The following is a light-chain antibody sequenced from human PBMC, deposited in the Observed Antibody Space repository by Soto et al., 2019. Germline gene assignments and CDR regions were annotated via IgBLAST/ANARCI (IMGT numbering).Light chain of an antibody. CDR3: CSYAGSNNLKV. CDR2: EVT. Sequence: LTQPPSAYRSPGQSVTISCTGTSSDVGGYNYVSWYQQHPGKAPKLMIYEVTKRPSGVPDRFSGSKSGNTASLTVSGLQAEDEADYYCCSYAGSNNLKVFGTGTKVTVL. J-gene: IGLJ1*01. CDR1: SSDVGGYNY. V-gene: IGLV2-8*02.